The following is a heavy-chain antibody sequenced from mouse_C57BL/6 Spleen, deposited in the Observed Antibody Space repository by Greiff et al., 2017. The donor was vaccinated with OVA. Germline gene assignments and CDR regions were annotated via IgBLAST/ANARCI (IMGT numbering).Heavy chain of an antibody. V-gene: IGHV5-17*01. CDR1: GFTFSDYG. Sequence: EVMLVESGGGLVKPGGSLKLSCAASGFTFSDYGMHWVRQAPEKGLEWVAYISSGSSTIYYADTVKGRFTISRDNAKNTLFLQMTSLRSEDTAMYYCARGYYYGSSYEDWYFDVWGTGTTVTVSS. D-gene: IGHD1-1*01. CDR2: ISSGSSTI. CDR3: ARGYYYGSSYEDWYFDV. J-gene: IGHJ1*03.